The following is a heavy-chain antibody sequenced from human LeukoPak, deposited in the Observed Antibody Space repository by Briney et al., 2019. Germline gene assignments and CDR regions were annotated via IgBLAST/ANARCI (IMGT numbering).Heavy chain of an antibody. CDR1: GGSISSYY. CDR3: ARHQPSKEYQPPYYYYGMDV. D-gene: IGHD2-2*01. V-gene: IGHV4-59*08. Sequence: SETLSLTCTVSGGSISSYYWSWIRQPPGKGLEWIGYIYYSGSTNYNPSLKSRVTISVDTSKNQFSLKLSSVTAADTAVYYCARHQPSKEYQPPYYYYGMDVWGQGTTVTVSS. J-gene: IGHJ6*02. CDR2: IYYSGST.